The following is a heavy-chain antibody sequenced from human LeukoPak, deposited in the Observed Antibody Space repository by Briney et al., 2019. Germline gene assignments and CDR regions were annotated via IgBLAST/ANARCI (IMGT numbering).Heavy chain of an antibody. CDR3: ARAGYSSGWPVDY. Sequence: PSETLSLTCTVSGGSISSYYWSWIRQPPGKGLEWIGCSHYSGSTNYNPSLKSRVTISVDTSKNQFSLKLSSVTAADTAVYYCARAGYSSGWPVDYWGQGTLVTVSS. D-gene: IGHD6-19*01. J-gene: IGHJ4*02. V-gene: IGHV4-59*12. CDR1: GGSISSYY. CDR2: SHYSGST.